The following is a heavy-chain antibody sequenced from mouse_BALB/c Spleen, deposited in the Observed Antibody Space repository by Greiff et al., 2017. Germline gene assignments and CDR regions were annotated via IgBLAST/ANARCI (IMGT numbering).Heavy chain of an antibody. V-gene: IGHV5-17*02. J-gene: IGHJ4*01. CDR3: ARKDYSYAMDY. CDR2: ISSGSSTI. CDR1: GFTFSSFG. Sequence: EVMLVESGGDLVKPGGSLKLSCAASGFTFSSFGMHWVRQAPEKGLEWVAYISSGSSTIYYADTVKGRFTISRDNPKNTLFLQMTSLRSEDTAMYYCARKDYSYAMDYWGQGTSVTVSS. D-gene: IGHD1-1*01.